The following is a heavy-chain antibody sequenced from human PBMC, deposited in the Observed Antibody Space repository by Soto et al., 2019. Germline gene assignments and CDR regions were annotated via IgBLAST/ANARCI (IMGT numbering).Heavy chain of an antibody. CDR1: GGSISSYY. V-gene: IGHV4-59*01. J-gene: IGHJ6*02. CDR3: ARVRRGDYGMDV. Sequence: SETLSLTCTVSGGSISSYYWSWIRQPPGKGLEWIGYIYYSGSTNYNPSLKSRVTISVDTSKNQFSLKLSSVTAADTAVYYCARVRRGDYGMDVWGQGTTVTVSS. D-gene: IGHD3-10*01. CDR2: IYYSGST.